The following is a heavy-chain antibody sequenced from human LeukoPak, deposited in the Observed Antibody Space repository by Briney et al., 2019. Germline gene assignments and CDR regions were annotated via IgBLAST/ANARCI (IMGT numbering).Heavy chain of an antibody. CDR1: GGSISSYY. V-gene: IGHV4-59*01. D-gene: IGHD5-18*01. CDR2: IYYSGST. Sequence: SETLPLTCTVSGGSISSYYWSWIRQPPGKGLEWIGYIYYSGSTNYNPSLKSRVTISIDTSKNQFSLRLSSVTAADTAVYYCARGAAGYSYGWGQGTLVTVSS. J-gene: IGHJ4*02. CDR3: ARGAAGYSYG.